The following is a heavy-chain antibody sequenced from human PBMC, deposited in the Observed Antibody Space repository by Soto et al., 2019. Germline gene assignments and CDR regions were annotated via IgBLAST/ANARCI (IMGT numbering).Heavy chain of an antibody. CDR1: GFTFSSYG. V-gene: IGHV3-30*18. J-gene: IGHJ2*01. D-gene: IGHD3-9*01. Sequence: QVQLVESGGGVVQPGRSLRLSCVASGFTFSSYGMHWVRQAPDKGLEWVAVISHDGSTRYYADSVKGRFTISRDNSKNTVYLQMNSLRVEDTAVYYCAKPVQEIGYHYDIWYFDLWGRGTLVTVSS. CDR3: AKPVQEIGYHYDIWYFDL. CDR2: ISHDGSTR.